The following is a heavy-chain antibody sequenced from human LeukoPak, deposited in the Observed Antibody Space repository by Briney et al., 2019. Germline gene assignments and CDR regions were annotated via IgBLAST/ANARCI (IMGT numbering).Heavy chain of an antibody. J-gene: IGHJ4*02. CDR3: ARDFSDDSSGYYGELDY. CDR2: IRYDGSNK. Sequence: GGSLRLSCAASGFTFSSYGMYWVRQAPGKGLEWVAFIRYDGSNKYYADSVKGRFTVSRDNSKNTLYLQMNSLRAEDTALYYCARDFSDDSSGYYGELDYWGQGTLVTVSS. D-gene: IGHD3-22*01. V-gene: IGHV3-30*02. CDR1: GFTFSSYG.